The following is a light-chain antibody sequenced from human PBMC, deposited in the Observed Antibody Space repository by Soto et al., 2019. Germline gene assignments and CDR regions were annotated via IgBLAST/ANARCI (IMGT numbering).Light chain of an antibody. CDR3: QQRSNWPRT. J-gene: IGKJ2*01. V-gene: IGKV3-11*01. CDR2: DAS. Sequence: EIVLTQSPATLSLSPGERATLSCRASQSVGSYLAWYYQKPGQAPRLLIYDASNRAAGIPARFSGSGSGTDFTLTISSLEPEDFAVYYCQQRSNWPRTFGQGTKLEI. CDR1: QSVGSY.